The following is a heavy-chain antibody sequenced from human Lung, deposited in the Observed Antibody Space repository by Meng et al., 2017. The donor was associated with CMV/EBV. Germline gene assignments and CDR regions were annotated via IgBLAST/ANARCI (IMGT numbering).Heavy chain of an antibody. CDR2: MYWNDDK. J-gene: IGHJ4*02. D-gene: IGHD3-3*01. V-gene: IGHV2-5*01. Sequence: PCAGGALRTEGVGVGWIGQPPGEALEWVAVMYWNDDKRYRRSLRKRLTVTKDTSKNQVVLTMTNMDPVDTATYYCAHRIFWSGYYDYWGQGILVTVSS. CDR1: GGALRTEGVG. CDR3: AHRIFWSGYYDY.